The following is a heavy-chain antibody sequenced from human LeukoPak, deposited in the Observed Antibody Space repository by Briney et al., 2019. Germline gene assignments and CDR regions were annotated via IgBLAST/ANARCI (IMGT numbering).Heavy chain of an antibody. V-gene: IGHV4-59*01. Sequence: PSETLSLTCSVSDGSINSYYWNWIRRPPGKGLEWIGYIYYNGNTNYSPSLKSRVTMSVDTSKNLFSLKVSSVTAADTAVYYCARGGSNYYGMDVWGQGTTVTVSS. J-gene: IGHJ6*02. D-gene: IGHD3-16*01. CDR3: ARGGSNYYGMDV. CDR2: IYYNGNT. CDR1: DGSINSYY.